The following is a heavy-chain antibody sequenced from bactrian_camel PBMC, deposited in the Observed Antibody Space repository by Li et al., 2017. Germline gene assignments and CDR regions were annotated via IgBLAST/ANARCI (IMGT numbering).Heavy chain of an antibody. Sequence: VQLVESGGGLVQPGGSLRLSCATSGFRFNITAMSWARQAPGKELEWVSGINSGGGSTYYLDSVKGRFTISRDNAKNTLYLQMNNLKPEDTAMYYCAAAPEGTWRFPPRLVDFENWGQGTQVTVS. D-gene: IGHD4*01. J-gene: IGHJ4*01. CDR3: AAAPEGTWRFPPRLVDFEN. CDR1: GFRFNITA. CDR2: INSGGGST. V-gene: IGHV3S31*01.